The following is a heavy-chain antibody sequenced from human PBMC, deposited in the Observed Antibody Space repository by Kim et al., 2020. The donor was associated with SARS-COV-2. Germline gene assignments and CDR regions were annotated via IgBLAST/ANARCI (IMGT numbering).Heavy chain of an antibody. J-gene: IGHJ5*02. D-gene: IGHD3-16*01. Sequence: ASVKVSCKASEYTFTTYYIHWVRQAPGQGLEWMGIINPSAGSTSYAQKFQGRVTMTRDTSTSTVYMELSSLRSEDTAVYYCARGGDAGVGLFRTNNWFDPWGQGTLVTVSS. V-gene: IGHV1-46*01. CDR2: INPSAGST. CDR1: EYTFTTYY. CDR3: ARGGDAGVGLFRTNNWFDP.